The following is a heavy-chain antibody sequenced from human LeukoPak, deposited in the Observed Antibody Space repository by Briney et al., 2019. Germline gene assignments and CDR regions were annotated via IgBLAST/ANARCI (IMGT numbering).Heavy chain of an antibody. CDR3: ARSPGGSYQILDY. Sequence: GGSLRLSCAASGFTFSNYWMSWVRQAPGKGLEWVANIKQDGSEKYYVDSVKGRFTISRDNAKNSLYLQMNSLRAEDTAVYYCARSPGGSYQILDYWGQGTLVTVSS. CDR2: IKQDGSEK. J-gene: IGHJ4*02. V-gene: IGHV3-7*03. CDR1: GFTFSNYW. D-gene: IGHD1-26*01.